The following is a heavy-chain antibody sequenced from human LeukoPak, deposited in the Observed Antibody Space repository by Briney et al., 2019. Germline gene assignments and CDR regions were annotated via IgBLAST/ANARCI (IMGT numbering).Heavy chain of an antibody. V-gene: IGHV1-2*02. CDR2: INPNSGGT. CDR3: ARAIQLLYAFDI. D-gene: IGHD2-2*01. Sequence: GASVKVSCKASGYTFTGYYMHWVRQAPGQGLEWMGWINPNSGGTNYARKFQGRVTMTRDTSISTAYMELSRLRSDDTAVYYCARAIQLLYAFDIWGQGTMVTVSS. CDR1: GYTFTGYY. J-gene: IGHJ3*02.